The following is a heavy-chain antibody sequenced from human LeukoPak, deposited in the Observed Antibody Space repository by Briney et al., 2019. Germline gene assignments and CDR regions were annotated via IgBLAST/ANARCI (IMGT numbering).Heavy chain of an antibody. CDR2: IYYSGST. J-gene: IGHJ4*02. CDR1: GGSISNYY. D-gene: IGHD2-21*02. Sequence: PSETLSLTCTVSGGSISNYYWSWIRQPPGKGLEWIGYIYYSGSTSYHPSLKSRVTISIETSMNQFSLKLTSVTAADTAVYYCARGPWITGDFSFDYLGQRTLVTVSS. V-gene: IGHV4-59*01. CDR3: ARGPWITGDFSFDY.